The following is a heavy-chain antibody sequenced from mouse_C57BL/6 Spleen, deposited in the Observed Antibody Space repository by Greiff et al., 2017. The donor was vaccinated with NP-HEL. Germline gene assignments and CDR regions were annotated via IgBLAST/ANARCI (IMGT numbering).Heavy chain of an antibody. D-gene: IGHD3-1*01. CDR1: GYTFTSYW. Sequence: QQSCKASGYTFTSYWMHWVKQRPGQGLQWIGNINPSNGGTNYNEKFKSKATLTVDKSSSTAYMQLSSLTSEDSAVYYCARSGGSEGFAYWGQGTLVTVSA. J-gene: IGHJ3*01. V-gene: IGHV1-53*01. CDR3: ARSGGSEGFAY. CDR2: INPSNGGT.